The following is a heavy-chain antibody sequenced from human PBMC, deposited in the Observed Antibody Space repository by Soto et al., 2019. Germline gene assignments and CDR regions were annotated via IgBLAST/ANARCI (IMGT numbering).Heavy chain of an antibody. Sequence: QVQLVQSGAEVKKPGSSVKVSCKASGGTFSTYDISWVRQAPGQGLEWMRGIIPLLDIEHYSEKVQGRVTITADKSTSTFYMELSSLRFEDTAVYYCAHEAGHERGFDPWGQGTLVTVSS. D-gene: IGHD6-13*01. CDR3: AHEAGHERGFDP. J-gene: IGHJ5*02. V-gene: IGHV1-69*09. CDR2: IIPLLDIE. CDR1: GGTFSTYD.